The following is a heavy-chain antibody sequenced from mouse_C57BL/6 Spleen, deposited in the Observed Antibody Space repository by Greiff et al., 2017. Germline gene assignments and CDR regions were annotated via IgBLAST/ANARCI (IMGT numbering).Heavy chain of an antibody. J-gene: IGHJ1*03. Sequence: QVQLQQPGAELVKPGASVKMSCKASGYTFTSYWIPWVKQRPGQGLEWIGDIYPGSGSTNYNEKFKSKATLTVDTSSSTAYMQLSSLTSEDSAVYYCARRHYGSSPYWYFDVWGTGTTVTVSS. D-gene: IGHD1-1*01. CDR3: ARRHYGSSPYWYFDV. V-gene: IGHV1-55*01. CDR2: IYPGSGST. CDR1: GYTFTSYW.